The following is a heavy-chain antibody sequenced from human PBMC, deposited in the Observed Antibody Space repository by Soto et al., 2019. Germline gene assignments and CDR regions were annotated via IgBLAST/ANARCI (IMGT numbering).Heavy chain of an antibody. CDR2: INGGSGNT. Sequence: ASVNVSCKSSGFTFTSYAIHWLRQAPGQRPQWMGWINGGSGNTKYSQDFQGRVTFTRDTFATTAYLELSSLRSEDTAVYYCAIVPPWGNSAGDYYIQHYDSWGQGTPVTVS. CDR3: AIVPPWGNSAGDYYIQHYDS. V-gene: IGHV1-3*01. D-gene: IGHD3-10*01. CDR1: GFTFTSYA. J-gene: IGHJ4*02.